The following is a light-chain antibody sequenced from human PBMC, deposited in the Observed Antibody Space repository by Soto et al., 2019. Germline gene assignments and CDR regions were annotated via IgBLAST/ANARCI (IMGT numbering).Light chain of an antibody. CDR3: QESYSVSRT. V-gene: IGKV4-1*01. J-gene: IGKJ1*01. CDR2: WAS. CDR1: QSLLYYSNFNNY. Sequence: DIVMTQSPDTLAVSLGERATINCKSIQSLLYYSNFNNYLAWFQKKPGQPPKLLIYWASYRQSGVPARFSGSGSGTDFNLTINGLQAEDAAVYYCQESYSVSRTFGQGTKVDIK.